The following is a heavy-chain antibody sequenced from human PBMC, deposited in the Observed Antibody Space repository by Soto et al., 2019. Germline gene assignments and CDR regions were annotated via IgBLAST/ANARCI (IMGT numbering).Heavy chain of an antibody. V-gene: IGHV3-30-3*01. D-gene: IGHD2-15*01. CDR1: GFTFSNYA. Sequence: QVQLVESGGGVVQPGRSLRLSCAASGFTFSNYAMHWVRQAPGKGLEWVTVISYDGSNKYYADSVKGRFTISRDNYKSTLYLQMNSLRAEDTAVYYCARDRCSGSSCYGMDVWGQGTTVTVSS. CDR3: ARDRCSGSSCYGMDV. J-gene: IGHJ6*02. CDR2: ISYDGSNK.